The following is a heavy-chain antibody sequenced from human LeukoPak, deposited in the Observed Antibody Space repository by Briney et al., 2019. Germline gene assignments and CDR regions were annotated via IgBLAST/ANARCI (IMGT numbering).Heavy chain of an antibody. CDR2: IKSKTDGGTT. J-gene: IGHJ4*02. CDR1: GFTFSNAW. Sequence: GSLRLSCAASGFTFSNAWMSWVRQAPGKGLEWVGRIKSKTDGGTTDYAAPVKGRFTISRDDSKNTLYLQMNSLKTEDTAVYYCAKDLRVGYSSGWSSVAFDYWGQGTLVTVSS. D-gene: IGHD6-19*01. CDR3: AKDLRVGYSSGWSSVAFDY. V-gene: IGHV3-15*01.